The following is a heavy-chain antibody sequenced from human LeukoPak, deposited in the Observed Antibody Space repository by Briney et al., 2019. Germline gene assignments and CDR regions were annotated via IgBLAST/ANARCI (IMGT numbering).Heavy chain of an antibody. V-gene: IGHV3-7*01. CDR2: IQQDGSAK. D-gene: IGHD3-22*01. CDR3: ARFSLYDNSGYYSWLFDF. J-gene: IGHJ4*02. Sequence: GGSLRLSCAASGFTFSTSWMSWVRQAPGKGLEWVANIQQDGSAKYYVDSVKGRFTISRDNAKNSLYLQMNSLRAGDTAVYYCARFSLYDNSGYYSWLFDFWGQGTLVTVSS. CDR1: GFTFSTSW.